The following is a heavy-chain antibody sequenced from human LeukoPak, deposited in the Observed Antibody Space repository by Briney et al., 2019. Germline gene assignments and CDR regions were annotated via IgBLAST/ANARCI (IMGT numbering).Heavy chain of an antibody. CDR1: GGSFSGYY. D-gene: IGHD3-22*01. CDR2: INHSGST. Sequence: SETLSLTCAVYGGSFSGYYWSWIRQPPGKGLEWIGEINHSGSTNYNPSLKSRVTISVDTSKNQFSLKLSSVTAADTAVYYCARTRSSGYLTFDYWGQGILVTVSS. V-gene: IGHV4-34*01. CDR3: ARTRSSGYLTFDY. J-gene: IGHJ4*02.